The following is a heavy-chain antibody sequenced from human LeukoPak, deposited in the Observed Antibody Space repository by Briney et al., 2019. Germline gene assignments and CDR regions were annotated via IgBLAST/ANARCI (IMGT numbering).Heavy chain of an antibody. CDR3: ARDLVSSSSSRDYYYAVDV. CDR2: TWYHGNNK. Sequence: GGSLRLSCVASGFKFSDYGMHWVRQAPGKGLEWVSGTWYHGNNKYYADSVKGRFTISRDNSKNTLYLQMNSLRAEDTAVYYCARDLVSSSSSRDYYYAVDVWGQGTTVTVSS. CDR1: GFKFSDYG. V-gene: IGHV3-33*01. J-gene: IGHJ6*02. D-gene: IGHD6-6*01.